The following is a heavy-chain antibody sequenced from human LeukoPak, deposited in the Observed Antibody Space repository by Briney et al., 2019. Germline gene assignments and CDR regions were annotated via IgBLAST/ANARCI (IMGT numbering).Heavy chain of an antibody. Sequence: SETLSLTCTVSGGSISSSSYYWGWIRHPPGKGLEWIGSIYYSGSTYYNPSLKSRVTKSVDTSKNQFSLKLSSVSAADTAVYYCARQAQNHYGSGSYYPEYFDYWGQGSLVTVSS. V-gene: IGHV4-39*01. CDR3: ARQAQNHYGSGSYYPEYFDY. J-gene: IGHJ4*02. CDR1: GGSISSSSYY. D-gene: IGHD3-10*01. CDR2: IYYSGST.